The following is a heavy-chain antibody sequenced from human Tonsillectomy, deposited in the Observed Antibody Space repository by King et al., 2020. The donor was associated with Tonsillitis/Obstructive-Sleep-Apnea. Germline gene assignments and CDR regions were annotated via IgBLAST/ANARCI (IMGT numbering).Heavy chain of an antibody. CDR2: IYYSGRT. J-gene: IGHJ3*02. Sequence: QLQESGPGLVKPSQTLSLTCTVSGGSISSGDYYWSWIRQHPGEGLEWIGYIYYSGRTFYNTSLKSLVTMSVDTSKNQFSLRLSSVTAAETAVYYCARIRSGYAGYAFDIWGLGTMVTVSS. D-gene: IGHD3-3*01. CDR1: GGSISSGDYY. V-gene: IGHV4-31*01. CDR3: ARIRSGYAGYAFDI.